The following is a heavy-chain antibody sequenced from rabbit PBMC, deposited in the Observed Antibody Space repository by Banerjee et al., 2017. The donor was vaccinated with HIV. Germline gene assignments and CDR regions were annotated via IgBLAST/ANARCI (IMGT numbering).Heavy chain of an antibody. CDR1: GFSFTYTNV. D-gene: IGHD8-1*01. CDR2: IDPVFGIT. V-gene: IGHV1S47*01. CDR3: ARDGAGGSYFAL. Sequence: QEQLVESGGGLVQPEGSLTLTCKASGFSFTYTNVMCWVRQAPGKGLEWIGYIDPVFGITYYANWVNGRFSISRENAQNTVFLQMTSLTAADTATYFCARDGAGGSYFALWGQGTLVTVS. J-gene: IGHJ3*01.